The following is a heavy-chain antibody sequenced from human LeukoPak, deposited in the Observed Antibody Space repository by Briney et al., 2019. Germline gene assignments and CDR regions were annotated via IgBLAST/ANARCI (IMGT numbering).Heavy chain of an antibody. CDR3: ARNLSEPLRHGGSFDY. V-gene: IGHV4-38-2*01. Sequence: PSETLSLTCAVSGYSISSGDYWGWIRQPPGKGLEWIGSIYQSGAPYSNPSIRSRVTISVDPSKRQSSLTLSSVTAADTAVYYCARNLSEPLRHGGSFDYWGQGTLVTVSS. D-gene: IGHD3-16*01. J-gene: IGHJ4*02. CDR2: IYQSGAP. CDR1: GYSISSGDY.